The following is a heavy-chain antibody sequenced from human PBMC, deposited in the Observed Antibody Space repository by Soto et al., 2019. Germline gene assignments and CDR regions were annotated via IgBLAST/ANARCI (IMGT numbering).Heavy chain of an antibody. CDR2: IYHSGST. V-gene: IGHV4-30-2*05. J-gene: IGHJ6*02. D-gene: IGHD3-3*01. Sequence: SETLSLTCAVSGGSISSGVYSWSWIRQPPGKGLEWIGYIYHSGSTYYNPSLKSRVTISVDTSKNQFSLKLSSVTAADTAVYYCAREVTYYDFWCGYDTGMSSYHSMDVGSQGTTVTVSS. CDR3: AREVTYYDFWCGYDTGMSSYHSMDV. CDR1: GGSISSGVYS.